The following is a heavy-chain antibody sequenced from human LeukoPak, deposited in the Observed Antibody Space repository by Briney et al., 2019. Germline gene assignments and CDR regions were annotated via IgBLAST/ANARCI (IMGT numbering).Heavy chain of an antibody. CDR1: GGSFSGYY. D-gene: IGHD3-10*01. J-gene: IGHJ3*02. V-gene: IGHV4-34*01. Sequence: PSETLSLTCAVYGGSFSGYYWSWIRQPPGKGLEWIGEINHSGSTNYNPSLKSRVTISVDTSKNQFSLKLSSVTAADTAVYYCARLNYYGSGSPEIWGQGTMVTVSS. CDR3: ARLNYYGSGSPEI. CDR2: INHSGST.